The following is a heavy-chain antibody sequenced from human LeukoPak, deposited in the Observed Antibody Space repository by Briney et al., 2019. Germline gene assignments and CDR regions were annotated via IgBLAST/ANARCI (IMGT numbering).Heavy chain of an antibody. CDR2: IYYSGNT. CDR3: ARDTAMGSFDY. D-gene: IGHD5-18*01. Sequence: PSETLSLTCTVSGGSISSSSYYWGWIRQPPGKGLEWIGSIYYSGNTYYNPSLQSRVTISVDTSKNQFSLKLSSVTAADTAVYYCARDTAMGSFDYWGQGTLVTVAS. V-gene: IGHV4-39*01. CDR1: GGSISSSSYY. J-gene: IGHJ4*02.